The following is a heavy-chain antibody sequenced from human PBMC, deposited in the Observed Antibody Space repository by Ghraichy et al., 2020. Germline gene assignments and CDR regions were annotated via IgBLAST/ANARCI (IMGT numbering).Heavy chain of an antibody. Sequence: GGSLRLSCAASGFTFSNAWMSWVRQAPGKGLEWVGRIKSKTDGGTTDYAAPVKGRFTISRDDSKNTLYLQMNSLKTEDTAVYYCTTDPIVGATADAFDIWGQGTMVTVSS. V-gene: IGHV3-15*01. CDR3: TTDPIVGATADAFDI. CDR2: IKSKTDGGTT. D-gene: IGHD1-26*01. J-gene: IGHJ3*02. CDR1: GFTFSNAW.